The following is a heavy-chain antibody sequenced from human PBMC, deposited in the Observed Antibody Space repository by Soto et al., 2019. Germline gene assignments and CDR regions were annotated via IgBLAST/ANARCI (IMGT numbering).Heavy chain of an antibody. D-gene: IGHD3-22*01. CDR2: IYSGGST. CDR3: ARDVYDSSGYYTPG. J-gene: IGHJ3*01. V-gene: IGHV3-53*01. CDR1: GFTVSSNY. Sequence: EVQLVESGGGLIQPGGSLRLSCAASGFTVSSNYMSWVRQAPGKGLEWVSVIYSGGSTYYADSVKGRFTISRDNSKNTLYIQMNSLRAEDTAVYYCARDVYDSSGYYTPGWGQGTMVTVSS.